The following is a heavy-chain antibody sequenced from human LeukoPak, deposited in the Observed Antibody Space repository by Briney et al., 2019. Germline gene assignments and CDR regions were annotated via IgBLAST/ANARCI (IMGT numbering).Heavy chain of an antibody. Sequence: GGSLRLSCAASGFIFSNYGMSWIRQAPGKGLEWVSYISSSGSTIYYADSVKGRFTISRDNAKNSLYLQMNSLRAEDTAVYYCARDLLGGGAFDIWGQGTMVTVSS. CDR2: ISSSGSTI. CDR1: GFIFSNYG. J-gene: IGHJ3*02. D-gene: IGHD3-16*01. CDR3: ARDLLGGGAFDI. V-gene: IGHV3-11*01.